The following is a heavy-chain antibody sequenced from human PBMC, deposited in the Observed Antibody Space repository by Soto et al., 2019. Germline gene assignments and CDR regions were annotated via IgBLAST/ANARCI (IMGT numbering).Heavy chain of an antibody. CDR2: IYYSGST. CDR3: ERLPGY. J-gene: IGHJ4*02. V-gene: IGHV4-31*03. Sequence: QVQLQESGPGLVKPSQTLTLTCTVSGASMSIGGYYWSWIRQHPGKVLECIGYIYYSGSTYYNPSLKWRVTISVDTSKNQFSLKLSSVTAADTAVDYCERLPGYWGQGTVGTVAA. CDR1: GASMSIGGYY.